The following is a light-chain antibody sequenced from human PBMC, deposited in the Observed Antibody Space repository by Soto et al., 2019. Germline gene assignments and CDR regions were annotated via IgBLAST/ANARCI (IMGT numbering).Light chain of an antibody. CDR1: QSVSSN. V-gene: IGKV3-15*01. CDR3: QQYNNWPPWT. CDR2: GAS. J-gene: IGKJ1*01. Sequence: EIVMTQSPATLSVSPGERATLSCRASQSVSSNLAWYQQKPGQAPRLLIYGASTRATGIPARFSVSGSGTEFTLTISSLQSEDFAVDYCQQYNNWPPWTFGQGTKVEIK.